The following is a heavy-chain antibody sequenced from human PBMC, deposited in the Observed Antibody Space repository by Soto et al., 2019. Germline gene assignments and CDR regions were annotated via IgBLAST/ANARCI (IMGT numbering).Heavy chain of an antibody. D-gene: IGHD3-22*01. Sequence: PGGSLRLSCTASGFTFRSYGMHWVRQAPGKGLEWVAVIWDDGSDKKYADSVKGRFTVSRDDSKNTLFLQMSSLRAEDTAVYYCARDPQINSDTSGHVGSWGPGTLVTVSS. CDR3: ARDPQINSDTSGHVGS. J-gene: IGHJ5*02. CDR1: GFTFRSYG. V-gene: IGHV3-33*01. CDR2: IWDDGSDK.